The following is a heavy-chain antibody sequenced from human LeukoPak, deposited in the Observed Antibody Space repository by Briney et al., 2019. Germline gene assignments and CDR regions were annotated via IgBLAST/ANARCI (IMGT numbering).Heavy chain of an antibody. D-gene: IGHD5-24*01. V-gene: IGHV3-21*01. CDR3: ACNRWLQSPFDY. CDR1: GFTFSSYS. CDR2: ISSSSNYI. J-gene: IGHJ4*02. Sequence: GGSLRLSCAASGFTFSSYSMNWVRQAPGKGLEWVSSISSSSNYIYYADSVKGRFTISRDNAKNSLYLQMNSLRAEDTAVYYCACNRWLQSPFDYWGRGTLVTVSS.